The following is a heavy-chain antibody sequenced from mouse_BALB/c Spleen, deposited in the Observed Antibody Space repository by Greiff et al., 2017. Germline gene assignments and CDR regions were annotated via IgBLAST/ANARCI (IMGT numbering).Heavy chain of an antibody. D-gene: IGHD4-1*01. Sequence: QVQLQQSGAELVRPGSSVKISCKASGYAFSSYWMNWVKQRPGQGLEWIGQIYPGDGDTNYNGKFKGKATLTADKSSSTAYMQLSSLTSEDSAVYFCARRGVGTEGYYFDYWGQGTTLTVSS. CDR3: ARRGVGTEGYYFDY. J-gene: IGHJ2*01. V-gene: IGHV1-80*01. CDR2: IYPGDGDT. CDR1: GYAFSSYW.